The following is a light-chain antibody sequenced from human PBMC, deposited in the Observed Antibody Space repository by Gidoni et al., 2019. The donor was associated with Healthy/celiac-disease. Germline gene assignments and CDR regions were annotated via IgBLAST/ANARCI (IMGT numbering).Light chain of an antibody. CDR2: GNS. CDR3: QSYDSSLSGWV. Sequence: QSVLTQPPSVSGAPGQGVTISCTGSNSNIGANYDVHWYQQLLGTAPKLLIYGNSNRPSGVPDRFSGSKSGTSASLAITGLQAEDEADYYCQSYDSSLSGWVFGGGTKLTVL. CDR1: NSNIGANYD. J-gene: IGLJ3*02. V-gene: IGLV1-40*01.